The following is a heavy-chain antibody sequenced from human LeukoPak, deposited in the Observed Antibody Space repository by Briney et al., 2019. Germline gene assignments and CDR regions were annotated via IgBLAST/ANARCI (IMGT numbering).Heavy chain of an antibody. J-gene: IGHJ4*02. CDR2: IYYSGST. CDR3: ARDGYTAMVTPFDY. D-gene: IGHD5-18*01. CDR1: GFTFSDYY. V-gene: IGHV4-38-2*02. Sequence: PGGSLRLSCATSGFTFSDYYMSWIRQPPGKGLEWIGSIYYSGSTYYNPSLKSRVTISVDTSKNQFSLKLSSVTAADTAVYYCARDGYTAMVTPFDYWGQGTLVTVSS.